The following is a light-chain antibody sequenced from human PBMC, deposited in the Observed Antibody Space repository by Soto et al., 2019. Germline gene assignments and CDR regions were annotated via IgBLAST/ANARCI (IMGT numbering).Light chain of an antibody. CDR1: SSNIAKNY. J-gene: IGLJ1*01. Sequence: QSVLTQPPSTSGTPGQRVTISCSGDSSNIAKNYVYWYQQVPGMAPKLLIYSDNQRPSGVPDRFSGSKSGTSASLAISGLRSEDEADYYCAAWDDNLHGFVFGTGTKVTVL. CDR2: SDN. CDR3: AAWDDNLHGFV. V-gene: IGLV1-47*02.